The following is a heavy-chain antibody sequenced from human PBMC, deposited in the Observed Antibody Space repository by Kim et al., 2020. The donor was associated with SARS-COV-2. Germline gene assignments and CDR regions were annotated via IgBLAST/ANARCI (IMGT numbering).Heavy chain of an antibody. CDR3: ARDPILYHRGFNWFDP. V-gene: IGHV1-3*01. CDR1: GYTFTRYA. J-gene: IGHJ5*02. Sequence: ASVKVSCKASGYTFTRYALHWVRQAPGQRLEWMGGINEGNGNTRYSQKFQDRVTFIRDTSATTAYMELNSLTFEDTAVYYCARDPILYHRGFNWFDPWGQ. D-gene: IGHD2-21*01. CDR2: INEGNGNT.